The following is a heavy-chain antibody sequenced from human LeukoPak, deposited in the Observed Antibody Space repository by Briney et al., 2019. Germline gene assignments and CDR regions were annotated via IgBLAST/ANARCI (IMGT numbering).Heavy chain of an antibody. D-gene: IGHD2-2*02. Sequence: SETLSLTCTVSGGSISSYYWSWIRQPPGKGLEWIGYIYYSGSTNYNPSLKSRVTISVDTSKNQFSLKLSPVTAADTAVYYCARVGYCSSTSCYTPYYYYYYMDVWGKGTTVTVSS. V-gene: IGHV4-59*01. CDR3: ARVGYCSSTSCYTPYYYYYYMDV. J-gene: IGHJ6*03. CDR2: IYYSGST. CDR1: GGSISSYY.